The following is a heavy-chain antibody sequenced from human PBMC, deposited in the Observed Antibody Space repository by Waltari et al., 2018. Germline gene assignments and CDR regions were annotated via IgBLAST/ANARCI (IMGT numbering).Heavy chain of an antibody. CDR3: AKMAAKVGAHDAFDI. CDR1: GGSVDNFY. CDR2: LYANGNT. Sequence: QVQLQESGPGLVKPSETLSLTCTVSGGSVDNFYWSWIRQPAGTGLEWIGRLYANGNTTYNPSLKARVTMSEDMSKNEVSLTLTRGTAADTAVYYCAKMAAKVGAHDAFDIRGQGTMVIVSS. D-gene: IGHD1-26*01. J-gene: IGHJ3*02. V-gene: IGHV4-4*07.